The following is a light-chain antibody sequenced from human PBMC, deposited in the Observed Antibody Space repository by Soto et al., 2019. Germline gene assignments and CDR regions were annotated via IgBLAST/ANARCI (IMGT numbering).Light chain of an antibody. V-gene: IGKV3-20*01. CDR1: QSVTTR. CDR2: GAS. Sequence: IVLTQSPCTLSLSPGERVTLSCRASQSVTTRLAWYQHKPGQAPRLLIYGASTRATGIPARFSGSGSGTDFTLTISRLEPEDFAVYYCQHYSSSPPAITFGQGTRLEIK. CDR3: QHYSSSPPAIT. J-gene: IGKJ5*01.